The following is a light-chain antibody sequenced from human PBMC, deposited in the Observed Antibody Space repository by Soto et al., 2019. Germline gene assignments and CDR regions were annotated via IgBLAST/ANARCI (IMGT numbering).Light chain of an antibody. J-gene: IGKJ5*01. CDR1: QSVSSNY. V-gene: IGKV3-20*01. CDR2: GAS. CDR3: QQYDNSVT. Sequence: EIVLTQSPDTLSLSPGESATLSCRASQSVSSNYLAWYQQKPGRAPRLLIYGASNRATGSPDRFSGSGSGTDFTLTISRLEPEDFAVFYCQQYDNSVTFGQGTRLEIE.